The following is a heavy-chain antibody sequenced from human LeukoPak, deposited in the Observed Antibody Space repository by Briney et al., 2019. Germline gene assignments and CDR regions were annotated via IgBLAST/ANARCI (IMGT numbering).Heavy chain of an antibody. CDR3: AKTGDRDY. Sequence: GGSLRLSCAASGFTFNKSWMSWVRQAPGKGPEWVANIKEDGTQKYYVDSVRGRFAISRDNAENSLYLQMNSLRGEDTAIYYCAKTGDRDYWGRGTLVTVSS. CDR1: GFTFNKSW. CDR2: IKEDGTQK. D-gene: IGHD7-27*01. J-gene: IGHJ4*02. V-gene: IGHV3-7*03.